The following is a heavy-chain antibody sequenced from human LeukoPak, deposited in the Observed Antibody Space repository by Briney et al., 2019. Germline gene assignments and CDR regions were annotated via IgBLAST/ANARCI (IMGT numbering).Heavy chain of an antibody. V-gene: IGHV3-21*01. CDR2: ISSSSYI. CDR1: GFTFSSYS. Sequence: GGSLRLSCAASGFTFSSYSMNWVRQAPGKGLEWVSSISSSSYIYYADSVKGRFTISRDNAKNSLYLQMNSLRAEDTAVYYCARDQEVVYDSSGYYGTNFDYWGQGTLVTVSS. J-gene: IGHJ4*02. D-gene: IGHD3-22*01. CDR3: ARDQEVVYDSSGYYGTNFDY.